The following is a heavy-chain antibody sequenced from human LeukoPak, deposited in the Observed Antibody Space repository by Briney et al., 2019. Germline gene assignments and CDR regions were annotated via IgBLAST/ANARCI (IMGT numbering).Heavy chain of an antibody. V-gene: IGHV1-18*01. Sequence: ASVKVSCKASGYTFSSYGFSWVRQAPGQGLVWMGWISAYNGNTNYAQKLQGRVTMTTDTSTSTAYMELRSLRSDDTAVYYCARDGDWARSSDYWGQGTLVTVSS. CDR2: ISAYNGNT. D-gene: IGHD2-21*02. J-gene: IGHJ4*02. CDR3: ARDGDWARSSDY. CDR1: GYTFSSYG.